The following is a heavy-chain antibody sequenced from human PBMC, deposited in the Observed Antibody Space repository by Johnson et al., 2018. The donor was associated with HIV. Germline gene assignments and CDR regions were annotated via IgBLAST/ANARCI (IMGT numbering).Heavy chain of an antibody. J-gene: IGHJ3*02. Sequence: QMQLVESGGGLVKPGGSLRLSCAASGFTVRSNYMSWVRQAPGKGLEWVSVITSNGGSTYYANSVKGRFTISRDNAKNSLYLQMNSLRAEDTAVYYCARVGGSYGDAFDIWGQGTMVTVSS. CDR3: ARVGGSYGDAFDI. V-gene: IGHV3-11*04. CDR2: ITSNGGST. D-gene: IGHD1-26*01. CDR1: GFTVRSNY.